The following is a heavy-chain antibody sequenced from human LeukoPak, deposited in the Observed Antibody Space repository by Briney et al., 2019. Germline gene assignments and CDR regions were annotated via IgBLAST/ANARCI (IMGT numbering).Heavy chain of an antibody. D-gene: IGHD3-3*01. Sequence: ASVKVSCKASGYTFTSYYIHWVRQAPGQGLEWMGLINPSGGSTNYAQKFQGRVTMTRDTSTSTVYMELSSLRAEDTAVYYCARDHLSYDFWSGYYPPYYYYYYMDVWGKGTTVTVSS. CDR3: ARDHLSYDFWSGYYPPYYYYYYMDV. CDR2: INPSGGST. J-gene: IGHJ6*03. CDR1: GYTFTSYY. V-gene: IGHV1-46*01.